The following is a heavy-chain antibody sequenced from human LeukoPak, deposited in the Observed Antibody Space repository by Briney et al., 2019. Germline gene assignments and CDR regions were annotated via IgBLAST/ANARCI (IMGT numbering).Heavy chain of an antibody. J-gene: IGHJ4*02. V-gene: IGHV3-11*01. Sequence: GGSLRLSCAASGFTFSDYYVSWIRQAPGKGLEWVSYISTSGSAIYYADSVKGRFTISRDNTKNSLYLQMNSLRDEDTAVYYCARDDSKYGDYPVDYWGQGTLVTVSS. CDR1: GFTFSDYY. CDR3: ARDDSKYGDYPVDY. CDR2: ISTSGSAI. D-gene: IGHD4-17*01.